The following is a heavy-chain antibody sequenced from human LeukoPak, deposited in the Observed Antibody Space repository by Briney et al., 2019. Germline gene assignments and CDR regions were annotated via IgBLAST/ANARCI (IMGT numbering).Heavy chain of an antibody. Sequence: ASVKVSCKASGYTFTSYNINWVRKATPPGLELMGWRNPNSGNTGYAQKFQRRVTMTRNTSISTAYMELSSLRSEDTAVYYFSRGARAYDILTGYYNTYYFDYWGQGTLVTVSS. D-gene: IGHD3-9*01. V-gene: IGHV1-8*01. CDR1: GYTFTSYN. CDR2: RNPNSGNT. CDR3: SRGARAYDILTGYYNTYYFDY. J-gene: IGHJ4*02.